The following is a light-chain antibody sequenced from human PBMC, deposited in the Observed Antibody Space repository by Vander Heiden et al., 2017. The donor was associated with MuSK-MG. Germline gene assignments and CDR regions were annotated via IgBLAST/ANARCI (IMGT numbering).Light chain of an antibody. Sequence: QSALTQPASVSGSPGQSITISCTGTSSDVGGYNYVSWYQQHPGKAPKLMIFEVSNRPSGVAHRFSGSKSGNTASLTISGLQAEDEADYYCISVTSSDTVVFGGGTKLSVL. CDR2: EVS. J-gene: IGLJ2*01. CDR1: SSDVGGYNY. V-gene: IGLV2-14*01. CDR3: ISVTSSDTVV.